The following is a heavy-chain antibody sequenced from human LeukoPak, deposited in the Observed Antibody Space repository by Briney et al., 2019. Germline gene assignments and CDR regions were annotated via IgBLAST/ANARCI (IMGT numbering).Heavy chain of an antibody. D-gene: IGHD2-15*01. CDR1: GFTFSSYW. CDR2: IKQDGREK. V-gene: IGHV3-7*01. J-gene: IGHJ6*02. CDR3: AREGCSGGSCQNYYYYGMDV. Sequence: GGSLRLSCAASGFTFSSYWMSWVRQAPGKGLEWVANIKQDGREKYYADSVKGRFTISRDNAKNSLYLQMNSLRAEDTAVYYCAREGCSGGSCQNYYYYGMDVWGQGTTVTVSS.